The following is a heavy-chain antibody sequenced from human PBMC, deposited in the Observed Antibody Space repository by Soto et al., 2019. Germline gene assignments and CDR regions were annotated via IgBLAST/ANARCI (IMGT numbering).Heavy chain of an antibody. J-gene: IGHJ4*02. Sequence: QVQLVESGGGVVQPGRSLRLSCAASGFTFSSYGMHWVRQAPGKGLEWVAVISYDGSNKYYADSVKGRFTISRDNSKNTLYLQMNSLRAEDTAVYYCAKDASIAAACCDYWGQGTLVTVSS. CDR2: ISYDGSNK. D-gene: IGHD6-13*01. V-gene: IGHV3-30*18. CDR1: GFTFSSYG. CDR3: AKDASIAAACCDY.